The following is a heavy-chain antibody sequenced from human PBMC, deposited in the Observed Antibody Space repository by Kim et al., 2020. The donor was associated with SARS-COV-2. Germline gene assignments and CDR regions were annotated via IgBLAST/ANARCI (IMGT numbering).Heavy chain of an antibody. D-gene: IGHD4-4*01. CDR3: ARPPTVITPYYYYGMDV. CDR2: ISYEGSNA. V-gene: IGHV3-30*04. J-gene: IGHJ6*02. Sequence: GGSLRLSCAVSGFTFSSYSMHWVRQAPGKGPEWVAVISYEGSNAYYADSVKGRFTISRDNSKSTLYLQMNSLRAEDTAVYYCARPPTVITPYYYYGMDVWGQGTTVTVSS. CDR1: GFTFSSYS.